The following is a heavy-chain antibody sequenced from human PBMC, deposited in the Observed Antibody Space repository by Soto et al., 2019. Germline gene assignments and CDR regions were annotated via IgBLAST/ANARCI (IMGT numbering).Heavy chain of an antibody. Sequence: QVQLQQWGAGLLKPSETLSLTCAVYGGSFSGYYWSWIRQPPGKGLEWIGEISHSGSTNYNPSLKSRVIISVSTSKNQFSLKLSSVTAADTAVYYCARGVTTMVRGVIIRIYAFDIWGQGTMVTVSS. V-gene: IGHV4-34*01. D-gene: IGHD3-10*01. CDR2: ISHSGST. CDR1: GGSFSGYY. CDR3: ARGVTTMVRGVIIRIYAFDI. J-gene: IGHJ3*02.